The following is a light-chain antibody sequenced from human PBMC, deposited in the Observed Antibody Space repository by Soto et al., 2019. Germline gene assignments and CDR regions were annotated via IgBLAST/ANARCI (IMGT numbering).Light chain of an antibody. CDR1: QSVSSA. CDR2: DAS. Sequence: EIVMTHSPATLSVSPCERATLSCRASQSVSSALAWYQQKPGLPPRLLIYDASTRATGIPARFSGSGSGTDFTLTISNLQPEDSATYYCQQGYNTFWTFGRGTKVDI. V-gene: IGKV3-15*01. J-gene: IGKJ1*01. CDR3: QQGYNTFWT.